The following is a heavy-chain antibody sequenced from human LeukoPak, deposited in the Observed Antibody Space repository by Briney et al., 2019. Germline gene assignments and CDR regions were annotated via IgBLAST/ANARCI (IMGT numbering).Heavy chain of an antibody. CDR2: INHSGRT. V-gene: IGHV4-34*01. CDR1: GGSFSGYY. Sequence: SETLSLTCAVYGGSFSGYYWSWIRQPPGKGLEWIGEINHSGRTNYNPSPTRRVTISVETSTQQFSLTLSAVTAAATAVSYCAGRAYYYDSSCYWEPTYFDYWGQGNLVTVSS. D-gene: IGHD3-22*01. CDR3: AGRAYYYDSSCYWEPTYFDY. J-gene: IGHJ4*02.